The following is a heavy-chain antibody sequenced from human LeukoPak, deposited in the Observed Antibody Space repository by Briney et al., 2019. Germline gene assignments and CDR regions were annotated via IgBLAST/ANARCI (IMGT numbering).Heavy chain of an antibody. V-gene: IGHV4-59*08. CDR3: VRGSTLRHYQY. Sequence: SETLSLTCTVSGDSISSYYWSWIRQPPGKGLEWIGCIHYSGSANYNPSLKSQVTMSVDTSKNQFSLNLSSVTAADTAVYYCVRGSTLRHYQYWGQGTLVTVSS. D-gene: IGHD3-16*01. CDR2: IHYSGSA. CDR1: GDSISSYY. J-gene: IGHJ4*02.